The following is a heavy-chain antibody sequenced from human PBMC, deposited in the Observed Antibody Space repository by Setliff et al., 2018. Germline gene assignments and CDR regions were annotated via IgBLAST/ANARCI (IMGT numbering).Heavy chain of an antibody. J-gene: IGHJ5*02. CDR2: IKQDGSEK. CDR3: ARDVFDFRTGQAGP. CDR1: GFSFSRSW. V-gene: IGHV3-7*01. D-gene: IGHD3-3*01. Sequence: GGSLRLSCAASGFSFSRSWMSWVRQAPGKGPEWVANIKQDGSEKYYVDSVEGRFTISRDNAKNLLFLQMRGLRAGDTALYYCARDVFDFRTGQAGPWGQGTLVTVSS.